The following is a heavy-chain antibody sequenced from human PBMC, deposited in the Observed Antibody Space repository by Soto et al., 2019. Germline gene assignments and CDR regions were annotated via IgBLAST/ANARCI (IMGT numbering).Heavy chain of an antibody. J-gene: IGHJ4*02. CDR2: VNPNSGGT. CDR1: GYTFNGYY. CDR3: ARESGSGSYSRTFRERYFDH. D-gene: IGHD1-26*01. Sequence: QVRLVQSGAEVKKPGASVKVSCIASGYTFNGYYIHWVRQAPGQGPEWMGWVNPNSGGTKYSQKFQGWVTMTRDTSISTAYMELTRLTSDDTAVYYCARESGSGSYSRTFRERYFDHWGQGTLVTVSS. V-gene: IGHV1-2*04.